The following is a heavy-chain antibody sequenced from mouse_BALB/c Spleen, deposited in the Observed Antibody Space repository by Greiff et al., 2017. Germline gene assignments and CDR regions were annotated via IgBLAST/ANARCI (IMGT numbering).Heavy chain of an antibody. D-gene: IGHD1-1*02. CDR3: ARGVASWFAY. V-gene: IGHV5-12-2*01. Sequence: EVKLVESGGGLVQPGGSLKLSCAASGFTFSSYTMSWVRQTPEKRLEWVAYISNGGGSTYYPDTVKGRFTISRDNAKNTLYLQMSSLKSEDTAMYYCARGVASWFAYWGQGTLVTVSA. J-gene: IGHJ3*01. CDR2: ISNGGGST. CDR1: GFTFSSYT.